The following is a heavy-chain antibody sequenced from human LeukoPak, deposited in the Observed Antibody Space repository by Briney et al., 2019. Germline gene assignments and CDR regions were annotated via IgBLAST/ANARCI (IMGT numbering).Heavy chain of an antibody. CDR3: AKNPHYYDSSGYYYLSWFDP. Sequence: GGSLRLSCAASGFTFSSYAMSWVRQAPGKGLEWVSAISGSGGSTYYADSVEVRFTISRDNSKNTLYLQMNSLRAEDTAVYYCAKNPHYYDSSGYYYLSWFDPWGQGTLVTVSS. D-gene: IGHD3-22*01. CDR2: ISGSGGST. J-gene: IGHJ5*02. V-gene: IGHV3-23*01. CDR1: GFTFSSYA.